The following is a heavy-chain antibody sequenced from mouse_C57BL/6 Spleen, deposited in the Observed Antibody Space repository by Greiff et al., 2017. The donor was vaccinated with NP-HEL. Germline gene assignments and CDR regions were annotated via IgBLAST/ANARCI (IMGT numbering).Heavy chain of an antibody. J-gene: IGHJ2*01. CDR2: INPNNGGT. V-gene: IGHV1-26*01. Sequence: EVQLQQSGPELVKPGASVKISCKASGYTFTDYYMNWVKQSHGKSLEWIGDINPNNGGTSYNQKFKGKATLTVDKSSSTAYMELRSLTSEDSAVYYCAREEEGNYDGYWGQGTTLTVAS. CDR3: AREEEGNYDGY. CDR1: GYTFTDYY. D-gene: IGHD2-4*01.